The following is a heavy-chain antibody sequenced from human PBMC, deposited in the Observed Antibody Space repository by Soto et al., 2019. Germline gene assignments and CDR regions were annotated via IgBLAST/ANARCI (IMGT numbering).Heavy chain of an antibody. CDR3: ARMEPSPYWHFDL. Sequence: QLQLQESGPGLVKPSETLSLTCTVSGGSISSSSYYWGWIRQPPGKGLEWLGNIYSSGSTHYNPSLKSRGTISVDASTNQFYLKLSSVTAADTAVYYCARMEPSPYWHFDLWGRGTLVTVSS. D-gene: IGHD1-26*01. CDR1: GGSISSSSYY. CDR2: IYSSGST. J-gene: IGHJ2*01. V-gene: IGHV4-39*01.